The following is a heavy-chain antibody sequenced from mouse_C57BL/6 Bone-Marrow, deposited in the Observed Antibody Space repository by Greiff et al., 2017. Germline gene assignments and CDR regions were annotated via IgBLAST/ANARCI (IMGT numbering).Heavy chain of an antibody. Sequence: QVQLKESGPGLVQPSQRLSITCTVSGFSLTSYGVHWVRQSPGKGLEWLGVIWSGGSTDYNAAFISRLSISKDNSKSQVFFKMNSLQADDTAIYYCARKGGATPYYYAMDYWGQGTSVTVSS. CDR1: GFSLTSYG. J-gene: IGHJ4*01. CDR2: IWSGGST. CDR3: ARKGGATPYYYAMDY. D-gene: IGHD1-1*01. V-gene: IGHV2-2*01.